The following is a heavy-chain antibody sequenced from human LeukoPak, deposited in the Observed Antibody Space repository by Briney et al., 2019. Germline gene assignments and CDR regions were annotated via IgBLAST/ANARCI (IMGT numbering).Heavy chain of an antibody. V-gene: IGHV3-30-3*01. CDR3: ARDGGFWDSSGYYILDY. J-gene: IGHJ4*02. Sequence: QAGRSLRLSCAASGFTFSSYAMHWVRQASGKGLEWVAVISYDGSNKYYADSVKGRFTISRDNSKNTLYLQMNSLRAEDTAVYYCARDGGFWDSSGYYILDYWGQGTLVTVSS. D-gene: IGHD3-22*01. CDR1: GFTFSSYA. CDR2: ISYDGSNK.